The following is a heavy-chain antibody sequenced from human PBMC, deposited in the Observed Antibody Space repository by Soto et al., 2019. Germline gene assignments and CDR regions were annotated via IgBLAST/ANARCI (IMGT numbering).Heavy chain of an antibody. D-gene: IGHD3-10*01. CDR3: AHSLNSYGSGCSYLHYFDY. V-gene: IGHV2-5*02. CDR2: IYWDDDK. CDR1: GFSLSTSAVG. J-gene: IGHJ4*02. Sequence: QITLKESGPTLVKPTQTLTLTCTFSGFSLSTSAVGVGWIRQPPGKALEWLALIYWDDDKRYSPSLKSRLTITKDTSKNQVVLTMTNMDPVDTATYYCAHSLNSYGSGCSYLHYFDYGGQGTRVPVSS.